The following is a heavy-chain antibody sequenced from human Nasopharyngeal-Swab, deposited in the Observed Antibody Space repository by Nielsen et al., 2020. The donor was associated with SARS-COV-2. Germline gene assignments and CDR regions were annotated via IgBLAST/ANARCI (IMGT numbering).Heavy chain of an antibody. J-gene: IGHJ6*02. D-gene: IGHD6-25*01. Sequence: SLKISCTASGFNFGDYAMHWVRHAPGKGLEWVSGTSWDSDTTGYGDSVKGRFTVSRDNAKKLLYLQMDSLRPEDTALYFCAKDLSSRIAAKRRNYFGMDVWGQGTMVTVSS. CDR2: TSWDSDTT. V-gene: IGHV3-9*01. CDR1: GFNFGDYA. CDR3: AKDLSSRIAAKRRNYFGMDV.